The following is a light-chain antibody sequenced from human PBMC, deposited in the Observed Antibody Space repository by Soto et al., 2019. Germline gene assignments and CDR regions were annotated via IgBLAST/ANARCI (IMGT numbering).Light chain of an antibody. Sequence: EIVMTQSPATLSVSPWERVTLSCRASQGIGSTLAWYRQQPGQAPTLLIYDASIRATGVPARFSGSGSGTEFTPTISSLQSEDFAVSYCQHYKTWPPAFGGGTKVDIK. V-gene: IGKV3-15*01. CDR3: QHYKTWPPA. J-gene: IGKJ4*01. CDR1: QGIGST. CDR2: DAS.